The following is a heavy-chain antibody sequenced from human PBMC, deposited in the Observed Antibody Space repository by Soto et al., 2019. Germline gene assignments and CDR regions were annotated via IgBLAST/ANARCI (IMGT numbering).Heavy chain of an antibody. Sequence: ASLKVSFKASGYTLIDYYIHCVRQAPGQGLEWMGWLNPNNGDTNFEQKFRGRVTMTRDTSINTAYMELSGLRSDDAAVYYCARSYYYDSEFDYWGQGTLVTVSS. CDR2: LNPNNGDT. V-gene: IGHV1-2*02. J-gene: IGHJ4*02. CDR1: GYTLIDYY. D-gene: IGHD3-22*01. CDR3: ARSYYYDSEFDY.